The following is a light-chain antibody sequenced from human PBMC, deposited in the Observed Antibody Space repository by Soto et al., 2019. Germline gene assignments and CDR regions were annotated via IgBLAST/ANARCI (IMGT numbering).Light chain of an antibody. Sequence: EILLTQSPGTLSLSPGERATLFCRASQSVSSSYLAWYQQRLGQAPRLLIYGASNRAPGIPDRFSGSGSGTDFTXTITRLEPEDFAMYFCQQYGSSLIFGPGTKV. CDR3: QQYGSSLI. J-gene: IGKJ3*01. CDR1: QSVSSSY. CDR2: GAS. V-gene: IGKV3-20*01.